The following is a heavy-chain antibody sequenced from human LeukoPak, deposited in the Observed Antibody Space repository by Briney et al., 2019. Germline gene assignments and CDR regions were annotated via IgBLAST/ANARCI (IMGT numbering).Heavy chain of an antibody. V-gene: IGHV4-61*01. D-gene: IGHD1-7*01. CDR1: GASVSSGSYY. Sequence: RTSQTLSLTCTVSGASVSSGSYYWNWIRQPPGKGLEWIGCVYYSGSTNYNPSLKSRVTISVDTSKNQFSLKLSSVTAADTAVYYCARDNWNSNIDYWGRGTLVTVSS. CDR3: ARDNWNSNIDY. CDR2: VYYSGST. J-gene: IGHJ4*02.